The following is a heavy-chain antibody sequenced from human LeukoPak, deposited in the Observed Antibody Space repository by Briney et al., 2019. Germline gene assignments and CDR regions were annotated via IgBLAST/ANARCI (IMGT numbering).Heavy chain of an antibody. CDR1: GYSFTSYW. CDR2: IYSVDLRV. V-gene: IGHV5-51*01. CDR3: ASRDLTRTWSFP. Sequence: ESLVISCQGFGYSFTSYWIGWVRQMPGKGMEGVGGIYSVDLRVRYNPSFQRQVTISVDKSINTAYLQWVSLRASDRAMYYCASRDLTRTWSFPWGQGTLVTVSS. J-gene: IGHJ5*02. D-gene: IGHD1-14*01.